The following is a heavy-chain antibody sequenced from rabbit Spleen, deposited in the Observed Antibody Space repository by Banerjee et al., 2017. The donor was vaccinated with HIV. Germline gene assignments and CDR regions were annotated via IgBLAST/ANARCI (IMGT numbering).Heavy chain of an antibody. D-gene: IGHD5-1*01. V-gene: IGHV1S45*01. J-gene: IGHJ4*01. Sequence: QQQLEESGGGLVKPGGTLTLTCKASGFSFSFYHYICWVRQAPGKGLEWIACIYSGSGITYYATWAKGRFTSSKASSTTVTLQMTSLTAVDTATYFCASGYGTSFDWYDFNLWGPGTLVTVS. CDR3: ASGYGTSFDWYDFNL. CDR2: IYSGSGIT. CDR1: GFSFSFYHY.